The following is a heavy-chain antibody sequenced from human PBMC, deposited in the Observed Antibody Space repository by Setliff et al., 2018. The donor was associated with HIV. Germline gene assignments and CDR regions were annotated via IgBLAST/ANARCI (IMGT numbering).Heavy chain of an antibody. CDR1: GFIFSNSW. Sequence: HPSETLRLSCAASGFIFSNSWMTWVRQAPGKGLEWVANIKGDGSEQYYVASVKGRFTISRDNFKNSLYLQMTSLRVEDTAVYYCARDPYNTVTVNFGAFDIWGQGTMVTVSS. V-gene: IGHV3-7*03. CDR3: ARDPYNTVTVNFGAFDI. J-gene: IGHJ3*02. CDR2: IKGDGSEQ. D-gene: IGHD3-9*01.